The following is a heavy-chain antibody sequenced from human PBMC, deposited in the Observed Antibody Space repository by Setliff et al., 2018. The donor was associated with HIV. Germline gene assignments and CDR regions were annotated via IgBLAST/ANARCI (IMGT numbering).Heavy chain of an antibody. J-gene: IGHJ6*03. CDR2: IIPMSGVP. D-gene: IGHD3-3*01. CDR1: GGNFRSYG. Sequence: SVKVSCKASGGNFRSYGISWVRQAPGQGLEWMGGIIPMSGVPKYAQKFQGRVTITTDESTSTAYMELTSLRFDDTAMYYCVRGVQSPPHYSYYYMDVWGEGTMVTVSS. V-gene: IGHV1-69*05. CDR3: VRGVQSPPHYSYYYMDV.